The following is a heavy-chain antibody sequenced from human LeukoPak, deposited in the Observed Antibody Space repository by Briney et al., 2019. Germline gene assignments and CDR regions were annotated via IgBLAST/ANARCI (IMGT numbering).Heavy chain of an antibody. CDR3: ARGGYYYDSSGYYHFDY. V-gene: IGHV1-69*05. CDR1: GGTFSSYA. CDR2: ITPIFGTA. J-gene: IGHJ4*02. D-gene: IGHD3-22*01. Sequence: GASVKVSCKASGGTFSSYAISWVRQAPGQGLEWMGGITPIFGTANYAQKFQGRVTITTDESTSTAYMELSSLRSEDTAVYYCARGGYYYDSSGYYHFDYWGQGTLVTVSS.